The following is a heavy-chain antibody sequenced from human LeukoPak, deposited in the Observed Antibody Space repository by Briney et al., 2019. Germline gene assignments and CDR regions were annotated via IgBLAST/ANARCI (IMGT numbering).Heavy chain of an antibody. D-gene: IGHD1-1*01. J-gene: IGHJ6*02. V-gene: IGHV1-2*02. CDR1: GYTFTGYY. Sequence: ASVKVSCKASGYTFTGYYLHWVRQAPGQGLEWMGCINPNSGGTNYAQEFQGRVTMTRDTSISTVYMELSSLRSDDTAVYYCARDEPLNWNDRRGPVPSYYYYGMDVWGQGTTVTVSS. CDR3: ARDEPLNWNDRRGPVPSYYYYGMDV. CDR2: INPNSGGT.